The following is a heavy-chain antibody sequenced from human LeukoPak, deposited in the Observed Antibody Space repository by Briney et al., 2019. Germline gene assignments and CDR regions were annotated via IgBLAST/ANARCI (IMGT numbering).Heavy chain of an antibody. CDR1: GFTFSSYA. V-gene: IGHV3-23*01. CDR2: ISGSGGST. J-gene: IGHJ4*02. CDR3: AKETRRGCSGGSCHIDY. D-gene: IGHD2-15*01. Sequence: PGGSLRLSCAASGFTFSSYAMSWVRQAPGKGLEWVSAISGSGGSTYYADSVKGRFTISRDNSKNTLYLRMNSLRAEDTAVYYCAKETRRGCSGGSCHIDYWGQGTLVTVSS.